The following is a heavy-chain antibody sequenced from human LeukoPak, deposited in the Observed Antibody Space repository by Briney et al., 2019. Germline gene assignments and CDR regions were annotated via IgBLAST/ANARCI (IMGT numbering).Heavy chain of an antibody. CDR1: GYTFTSYG. CDR3: ARVVNILTGFDY. V-gene: IGHV1-8*03. D-gene: IGHD3-9*01. J-gene: IGHJ4*02. CDR2: MNPNSGNT. Sequence: ASVKVSCKASGYTFTSYGISWVRQAPGQGLEWMGWMNPNSGNTGYAQKFQGRVTITRNTSISTAYMELSSLRSEDTAVYYCARVVNILTGFDYWGQGTLVTVSS.